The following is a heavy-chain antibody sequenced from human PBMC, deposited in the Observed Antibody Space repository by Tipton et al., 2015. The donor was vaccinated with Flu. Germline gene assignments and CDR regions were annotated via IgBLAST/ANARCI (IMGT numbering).Heavy chain of an antibody. CDR3: ARGDGYNFDY. J-gene: IGHJ4*02. D-gene: IGHD5-24*01. Sequence: LRLSCTVSGYSISSGFYWGWIRQPPGKGLGWIGNIYHSGSTFYNPSLKSRVTISVDTSKNQFSLKLSSVTAADTAVYYCARGDGYNFDYWGQGTLVTVSS. CDR2: IYHSGST. V-gene: IGHV4-38-2*02. CDR1: GYSISSGFY.